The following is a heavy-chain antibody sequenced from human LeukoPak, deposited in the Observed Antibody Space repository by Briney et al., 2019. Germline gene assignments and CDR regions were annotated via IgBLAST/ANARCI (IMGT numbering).Heavy chain of an antibody. CDR3: ARGPNHDYGDYGSPGDYGMDV. D-gene: IGHD4-17*01. Sequence: SETLSLTCAVYGGSFSGYYWSWIRQPPGKGLEWIGEINHSGSTNYNPSLKSRVTISVDTSKNQFSLKLSSVTAADMAVYYCARGPNHDYGDYGSPGDYGMDVWGQGTTVTVSS. CDR1: GGSFSGYY. V-gene: IGHV4-34*01. J-gene: IGHJ6*02. CDR2: INHSGST.